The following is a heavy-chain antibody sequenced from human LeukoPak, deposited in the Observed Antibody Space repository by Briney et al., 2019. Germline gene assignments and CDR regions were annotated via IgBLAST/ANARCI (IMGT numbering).Heavy chain of an antibody. Sequence: GKSLKISCRGSGYTFTSSWIAWVRQVPGKGLEWMGIIYPADSDTRYSPSFQGQVTISADKSISTAYLQWSSLKASDTAIYYCARRGFHFGFSWGQGTLVTVSS. J-gene: IGHJ5*02. D-gene: IGHD2/OR15-2a*01. CDR3: ARRGFHFGFS. CDR1: GYTFTSSW. CDR2: IYPADSDT. V-gene: IGHV5-51*01.